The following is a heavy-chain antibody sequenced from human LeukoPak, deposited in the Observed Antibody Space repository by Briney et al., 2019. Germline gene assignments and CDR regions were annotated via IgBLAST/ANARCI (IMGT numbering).Heavy chain of an antibody. J-gene: IGHJ6*03. CDR2: INPNSGGT. CDR1: GYTFTIYD. D-gene: IGHD5-18*01. Sequence: APVKVSCKASGYTFTIYDINWVRQATGQGLEWMGWINPNSGGTNYAQKFQGRVTMTRDTSISTAYMELSRLRSDDTAVYYCARAPAMVKNYYYYYMDVWGKGTTVTISS. V-gene: IGHV1-2*02. CDR3: ARAPAMVKNYYYYYMDV.